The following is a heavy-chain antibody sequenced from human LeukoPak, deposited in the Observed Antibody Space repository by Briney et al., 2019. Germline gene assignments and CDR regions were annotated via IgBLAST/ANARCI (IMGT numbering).Heavy chain of an antibody. CDR3: ARAAVAGTLDY. D-gene: IGHD6-19*01. Sequence: GRSLRLSCAASGFTFSSYAMHWVRQAPGKGLEWVAVISYDGSNKYYADSVKGRFTISRDKSKNTLYLQMNSLRAEDTAVYYCARAAVAGTLDYWGQGTLVTVSS. CDR2: ISYDGSNK. J-gene: IGHJ4*02. CDR1: GFTFSSYA. V-gene: IGHV3-30-3*01.